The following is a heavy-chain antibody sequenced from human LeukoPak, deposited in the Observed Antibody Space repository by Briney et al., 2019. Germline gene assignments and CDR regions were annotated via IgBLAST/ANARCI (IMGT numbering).Heavy chain of an antibody. Sequence: GGSLRLSCAASGFTFSSYAMHWVRQASGKGLEWVAVISYDGSNKYNADSVKGRFTISRDNSKNTLYLQMNSLRAEDTAVYYCARDDDCSSTSCQAYYYYYGMDVWGQGTTVTVSS. J-gene: IGHJ6*02. V-gene: IGHV3-30-3*01. D-gene: IGHD2-2*01. CDR1: GFTFSSYA. CDR2: ISYDGSNK. CDR3: ARDDDCSSTSCQAYYYYYGMDV.